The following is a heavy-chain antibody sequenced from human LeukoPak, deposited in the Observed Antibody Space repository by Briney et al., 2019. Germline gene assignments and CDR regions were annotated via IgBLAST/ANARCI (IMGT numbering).Heavy chain of an antibody. J-gene: IGHJ5*02. CDR3: ARSYDSSGYYGNTGNWFDP. V-gene: IGHV4-59*01. Sequence: SETLSLTCTVSGGSISSYYWSWIRQPPGKGLEWIGYIYYSGSTNYNPSLKSRVTISVDTSKNQFSLELSSVTAADTAVYYCARSYDSSGYYGNTGNWFDPWGQGTLVTVSS. D-gene: IGHD3-22*01. CDR2: IYYSGST. CDR1: GGSISSYY.